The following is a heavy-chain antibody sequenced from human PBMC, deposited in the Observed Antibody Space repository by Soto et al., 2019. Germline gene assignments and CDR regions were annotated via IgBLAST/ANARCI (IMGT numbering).Heavy chain of an antibody. J-gene: IGHJ4*02. CDR3: ARESVSGTYRFDS. CDR1: GGSISDHY. D-gene: IGHD3-16*02. V-gene: IGHV4-4*07. Sequence: SETLSLTCTVSGGSISDHYWSWIRQPPGKGLEWIGRIHDTGRTNYNPSLKSRVTMSVDTSKNQFSLRVNSVTAADTAVYYCARESVSGTYRFDSWGQGTLVTVSS. CDR2: IHDTGRT.